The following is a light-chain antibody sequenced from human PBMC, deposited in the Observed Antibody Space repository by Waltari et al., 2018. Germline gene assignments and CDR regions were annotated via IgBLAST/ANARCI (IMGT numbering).Light chain of an antibody. CDR3: QPRRT. Sequence: DIVMTQSPDSLAVSLGERATIYCKSSQSVLYSSNNKNYLTWYQQEPGQPPKLLIYWASTRASGVPDRFSGSGSGTDFTRPIRSLQAEDVAVYYCQPRRTFGQGTKVEIK. CDR2: WAS. V-gene: IGKV4-1*01. J-gene: IGKJ1*01. CDR1: QSVLYSSNNKNY.